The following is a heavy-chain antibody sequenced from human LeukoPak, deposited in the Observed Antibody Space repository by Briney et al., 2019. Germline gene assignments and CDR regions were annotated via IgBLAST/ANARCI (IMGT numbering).Heavy chain of an antibody. CDR1: GFTFSSYA. D-gene: IGHD2-2*01. J-gene: IGHJ4*02. CDR2: ISGSGGST. CDR3: AKDYCSSTSCYEEGPDY. V-gene: IGHV3-23*01. Sequence: GGSLRLSCAASGFTFSSYAMSWVRQAPGKGLEWVSAISGSGGSTYYADSVKGRFTISRDNSKNTLYLQMNSLRAEDTAVYYCAKDYCSSTSCYEEGPDYWGQGTLVTVS.